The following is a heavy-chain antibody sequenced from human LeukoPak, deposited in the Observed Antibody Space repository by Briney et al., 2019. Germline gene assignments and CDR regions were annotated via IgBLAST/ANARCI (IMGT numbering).Heavy chain of an antibody. CDR3: TRRTHSGSYYS. Sequence: SETLSLTCTVSGGSISSYYWSWIRQPAGKGLEWIGRIYTSGSTTYNPSLKSRVTMSVDTSKNQFSLKLSSVTAADTAVYYCTRRTHSGSYYSWGQGTLVTVSS. V-gene: IGHV4-4*07. CDR1: GGSISSYY. J-gene: IGHJ4*02. CDR2: IYTSGST. D-gene: IGHD1-26*01.